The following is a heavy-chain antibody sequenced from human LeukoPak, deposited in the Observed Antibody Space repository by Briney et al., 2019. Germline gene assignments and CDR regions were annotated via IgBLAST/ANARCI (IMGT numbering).Heavy chain of an antibody. V-gene: IGHV3-21*01. D-gene: IGHD2-21*01. CDR3: ARGLCGGDCYDY. Sequence: TGGSLRLSCAASGFTFSSYAMSWVRQAPGKGLEWVSSISSNSDYIYYADSVKGRFTISRDNAKNSLYLQMNSLRAEDTAVYYCARGLCGGDCYDYWGQGTLVTVSS. J-gene: IGHJ4*02. CDR1: GFTFSSYA. CDR2: ISSNSDYI.